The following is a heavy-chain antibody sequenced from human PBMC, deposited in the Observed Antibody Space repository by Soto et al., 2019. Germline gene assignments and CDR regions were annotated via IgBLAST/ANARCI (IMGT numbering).Heavy chain of an antibody. Sequence: GGSLRLSCAASGFTCSSYAMSWVRQAPGKGLEWVSAISGSGGSTYYADSVKGRFTISRDNSKNTLYLQMNSLRAEDTAVYYCAKHQQYYYYYYGMDVWGQGTTVTVSS. CDR1: GFTCSSYA. D-gene: IGHD6-13*01. CDR2: ISGSGGST. V-gene: IGHV3-23*01. J-gene: IGHJ6*02. CDR3: AKHQQYYYYYYGMDV.